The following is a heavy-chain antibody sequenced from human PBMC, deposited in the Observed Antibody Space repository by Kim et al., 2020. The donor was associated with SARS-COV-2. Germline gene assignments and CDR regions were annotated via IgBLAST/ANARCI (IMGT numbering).Heavy chain of an antibody. D-gene: IGHD2-2*01. V-gene: IGHV4-59*01. CDR3: AREGCSSTSCYGWFDP. Sequence: SLKSRVTISVDTSKNQFSLKLSSVTAADTAVYYCAREGCSSTSCYGWFDPWGQGTLVTVSS. J-gene: IGHJ5*02.